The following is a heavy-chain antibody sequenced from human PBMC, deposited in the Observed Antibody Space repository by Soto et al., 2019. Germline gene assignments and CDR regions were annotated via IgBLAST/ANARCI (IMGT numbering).Heavy chain of an antibody. CDR3: AHAYGDYSYFDY. V-gene: IGHV3-23*01. CDR2: ISGSGGST. D-gene: IGHD4-17*01. Sequence: EVQLLESGGGLVQPGGSLRLSCAASGFTFSSYAMSWVRQAPGKGLEWVSAISGSGGSTYYADSVKGRFTISRDNSKNTLYLQMNSLRAEDTAVYYCAHAYGDYSYFDYWGQGTLVTVSS. J-gene: IGHJ4*02. CDR1: GFTFSSYA.